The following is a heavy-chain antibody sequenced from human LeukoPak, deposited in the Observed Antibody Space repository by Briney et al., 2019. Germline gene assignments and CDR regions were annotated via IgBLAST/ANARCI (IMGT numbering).Heavy chain of an antibody. Sequence: AGGSLRLSCAASGFTLSSYEMNWVRQAPGKGLEWVSYISSSGSTIYYADSVKGRFTISRDNAKNSLYLQMNSLRAEDTAIYYCAKPARVGAVDYWGQGTLVTVSS. CDR2: ISSSGSTI. CDR1: GFTLSSYE. D-gene: IGHD6-13*01. V-gene: IGHV3-48*03. J-gene: IGHJ4*02. CDR3: AKPARVGAVDY.